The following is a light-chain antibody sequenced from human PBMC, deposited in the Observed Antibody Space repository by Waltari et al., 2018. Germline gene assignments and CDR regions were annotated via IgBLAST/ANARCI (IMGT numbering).Light chain of an antibody. V-gene: IGKV3-20*01. CDR3: QHYLRLPVT. CDR1: QSVTRA. Sequence: IVLTQSPGPLSLSQGASATLSCRASQSVTRALAWYQQKPGQAPRLLIYGASNRATGIPDRFSGSGSGTDFSLTISSLEPEDFAVYYCQHYLRLPVTFGQGTKVEVK. CDR2: GAS. J-gene: IGKJ1*01.